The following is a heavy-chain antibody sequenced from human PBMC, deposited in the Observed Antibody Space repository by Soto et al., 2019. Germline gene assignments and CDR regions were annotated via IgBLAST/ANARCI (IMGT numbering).Heavy chain of an antibody. D-gene: IGHD5-18*01. V-gene: IGHV4-39*01. CDR2: IYYSGST. Sequence: QLQLQESGPGLVKPSETLSLTCTVSGGSISSSSYYWGWIRQPPGKGLEWIGSIYYSGSTYYNPSLKSRVTISVDASKNQFDLKLSSATAADTAVYYCARLEYSYGYTAPFDYWGQGTLVTVSS. CDR1: GGSISSSSYY. CDR3: ARLEYSYGYTAPFDY. J-gene: IGHJ4*02.